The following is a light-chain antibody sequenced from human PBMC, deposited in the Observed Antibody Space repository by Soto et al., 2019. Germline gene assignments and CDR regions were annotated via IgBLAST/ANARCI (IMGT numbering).Light chain of an antibody. Sequence: EKVMTQSPATLSVSPGERATLSCRASHSVSSNVAWYQQKPGQAPRLLIYGASTRATGIPVRFSGSGSGTEFTLSISSLQSEDFAIYYCQQYNNWPPMYTFGQGTKLEI. CDR2: GAS. V-gene: IGKV3-15*01. CDR1: HSVSSN. J-gene: IGKJ2*01. CDR3: QQYNNWPPMYT.